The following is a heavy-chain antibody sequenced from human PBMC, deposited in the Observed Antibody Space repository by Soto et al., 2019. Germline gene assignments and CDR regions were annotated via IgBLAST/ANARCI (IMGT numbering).Heavy chain of an antibody. D-gene: IGHD3-10*01. CDR2: ISYAGSNK. Sequence: QVQLVESGGGVVQPGRSLRLSCAASGFTFSSYAMHWVRQAPGKGLEWVAVISYAGSNKYYADSVKGRFTIARDNSKNTLYLQMNSLRAEDTAVYYCATRSGSYYNYYYYGMDVWGQGTTVTVSS. V-gene: IGHV3-30-3*01. CDR3: ATRSGSYYNYYYYGMDV. CDR1: GFTFSSYA. J-gene: IGHJ6*02.